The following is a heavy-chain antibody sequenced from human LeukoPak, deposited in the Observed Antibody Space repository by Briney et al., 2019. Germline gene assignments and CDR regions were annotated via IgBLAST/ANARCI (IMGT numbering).Heavy chain of an antibody. D-gene: IGHD3-10*01. V-gene: IGHV3-30*18. CDR1: GFTFSSYG. CDR2: ISYDGSNK. CDR3: AKVRYYCGSGSYQTNFDY. Sequence: PGRSLRLSCAASGFTFSSYGMHWVRQAPGKGLEWVAVISYDGSNKYYADSVKGRFTISRDNSKNTLYLQMNSLRAEDTAVYYCAKVRYYCGSGSYQTNFDYWGQGTLVTVSS. J-gene: IGHJ4*02.